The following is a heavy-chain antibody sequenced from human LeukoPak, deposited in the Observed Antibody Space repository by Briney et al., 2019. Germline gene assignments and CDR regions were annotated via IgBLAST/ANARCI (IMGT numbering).Heavy chain of an antibody. J-gene: IGHJ3*02. CDR3: ARELAVAGDDAFDI. CDR2: ISYDGSKK. Sequence: GGSLRLSCAAPGFTFSSYAMHWVRQAPGKGLEWVAVISYDGSKKYYADSVKGRFTISRDNSKNTLYLQMNSLRAEDTAVYYCARELAVAGDDAFDIWGQGTMVTVSS. V-gene: IGHV3-30*04. D-gene: IGHD6-19*01. CDR1: GFTFSSYA.